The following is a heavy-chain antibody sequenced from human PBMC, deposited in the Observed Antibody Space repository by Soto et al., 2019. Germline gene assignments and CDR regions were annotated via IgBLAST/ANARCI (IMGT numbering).Heavy chain of an antibody. CDR1: GFTFSDYT. V-gene: IGHV3-21*01. Sequence: GGSLRLSCAASGFTFSDYTMNWVRQAPGKGLEWVSSITSSSSYMFYADPVKGRFTISRDNAKNSLYLQMNSLRAEDTAVYYCARVFGESRDYWGQGTLVTVSS. J-gene: IGHJ4*02. CDR2: ITSSSSYM. D-gene: IGHD3-10*01. CDR3: ARVFGESRDY.